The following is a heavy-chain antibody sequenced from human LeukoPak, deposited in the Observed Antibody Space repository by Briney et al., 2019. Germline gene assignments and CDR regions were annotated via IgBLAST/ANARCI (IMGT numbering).Heavy chain of an antibody. J-gene: IGHJ4*02. D-gene: IGHD3-9*01. V-gene: IGHV4-39*01. CDR1: GCSISSSTYY. Sequence: SDTLSLTCSVSGCSISSSTYYWGWIRQPPVKELEWIGSIYYSGSTYYNPSHKSRVTISVDTSKNQFSLKLSSVTAADTVFFFKQKTAYEILTGYYNVDYWGQGTLVTVSS. CDR3: QKTAYEILTGYYNVDY. CDR2: IYYSGST.